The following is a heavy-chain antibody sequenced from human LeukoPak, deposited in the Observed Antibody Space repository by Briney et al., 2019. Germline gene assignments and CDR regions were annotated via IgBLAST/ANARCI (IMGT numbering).Heavy chain of an antibody. CDR1: GGSISSGSYY. V-gene: IGHV4-61*02. Sequence: SETLSLTCTVSGGSISSGSYYFNWIRQPAGKGLEWIGRIYTSGTTNYNPSLKSRVSISVDTSKNQFSLRLSSVTAADTALYYCARGLPKHDYGDYGGTWFDPWGQGALVTVSS. J-gene: IGHJ5*02. D-gene: IGHD4-17*01. CDR2: IYTSGTT. CDR3: ARGLPKHDYGDYGGTWFDP.